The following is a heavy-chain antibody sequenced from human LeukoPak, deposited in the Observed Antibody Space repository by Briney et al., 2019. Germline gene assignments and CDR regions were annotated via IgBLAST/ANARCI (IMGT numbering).Heavy chain of an antibody. CDR2: IYYSGST. CDR1: GGSISSRTYY. J-gene: IGHJ3*02. D-gene: IGHD3-10*01. CDR3: ARLFPLMVRGVSDAFDI. V-gene: IGHV4-39*07. Sequence: SETLSLTCTVSGGSISSRTYYWGWIRQPPGKGLEWIGTIYYSGSTYYNPSLKSRVTISVDTSKNQFSLKLSSVTAADTAVYYCARLFPLMVRGVSDAFDIWGQGTMVTVSS.